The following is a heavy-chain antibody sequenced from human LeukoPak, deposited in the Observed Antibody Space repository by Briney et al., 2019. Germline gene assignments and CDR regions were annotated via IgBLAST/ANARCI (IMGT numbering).Heavy chain of an antibody. D-gene: IGHD1-20*01. J-gene: IGHJ5*02. CDR3: ARGKYNWNVPRGRGFDP. Sequence: ASVKVSCTASGYTFTSYDINWVRQAPGQGLEWMGWMNPNSGNTGYAQKFQGRVTMARNTSISTAYMELSSLRSEDTAVYYCARGKYNWNVPRGRGFDPWGQGTLVTVSS. CDR1: GYTFTSYD. V-gene: IGHV1-8*01. CDR2: MNPNSGNT.